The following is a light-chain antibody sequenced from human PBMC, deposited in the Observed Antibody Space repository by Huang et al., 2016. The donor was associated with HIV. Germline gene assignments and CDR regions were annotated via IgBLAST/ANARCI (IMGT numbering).Light chain of an antibody. CDR1: QGVSTS. V-gene: IGKV1-12*01. J-gene: IGKJ5*01. CDR2: ASS. CDR3: QQAHSFPFT. Sequence: DIQMTQSPSSVSASVGDRVTIICRVSQGVSTSLAWYQQKPGKAPNLLIFASSTLQSGVPSRFSASGSGTHFTLTISSVQSEDFATYYCQQAHSFPFTFGQGTRLDIK.